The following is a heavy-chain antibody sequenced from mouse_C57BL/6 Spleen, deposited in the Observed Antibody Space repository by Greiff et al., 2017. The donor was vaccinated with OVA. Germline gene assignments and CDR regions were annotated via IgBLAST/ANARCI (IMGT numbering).Heavy chain of an antibody. CDR1: GYTFTDYY. CDR2: INPNNGGT. J-gene: IGHJ4*01. CDR3: ARSDMDY. Sequence: EVQLQQSGPELVKPGASVKISCKASGYTFTDYYMNWVKQSHGKSLEWIGDINPNNGGTSYNQKFKGKATLTVDKSSSTAYMELRSLTSEDSAVYYCARSDMDYWGQGTSVTVSS. V-gene: IGHV1-26*01.